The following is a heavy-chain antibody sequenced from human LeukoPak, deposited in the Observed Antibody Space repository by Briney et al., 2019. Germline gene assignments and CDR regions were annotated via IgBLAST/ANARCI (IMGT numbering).Heavy chain of an antibody. Sequence: GGSLRLSCAASGFTFDSYAMNWVRQAPGKGLEWVSAISGSGGSTYYADSVKGRFTISRDNSKNTLYLQMNSLRAEDTAVYYCAKVEEYYDILTGYYTGGWFDPWGQGTLVTVSS. CDR2: ISGSGGST. CDR1: GFTFDSYA. D-gene: IGHD3-9*01. V-gene: IGHV3-23*01. J-gene: IGHJ5*02. CDR3: AKVEEYYDILTGYYTGGWFDP.